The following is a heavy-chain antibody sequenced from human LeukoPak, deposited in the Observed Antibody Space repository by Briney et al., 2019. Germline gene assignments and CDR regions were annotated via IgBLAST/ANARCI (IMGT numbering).Heavy chain of an antibody. Sequence: GGSLRLSCAASGFIFSSYGIHWVRQAPGKGLEWVAVISYDGSNKYYADSVKGRFTISRDNSKNTLYLQMNSLRAEDTAVYYCARDGYSGYQDLGGYFDYWGQGTLVTVSS. V-gene: IGHV3-33*05. CDR1: GFIFSSYG. CDR3: ARDGYSGYQDLGGYFDY. D-gene: IGHD5-12*01. J-gene: IGHJ4*02. CDR2: ISYDGSNK.